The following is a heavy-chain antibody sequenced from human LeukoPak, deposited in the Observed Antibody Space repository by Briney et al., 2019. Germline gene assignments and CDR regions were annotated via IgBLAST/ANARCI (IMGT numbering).Heavy chain of an antibody. J-gene: IGHJ6*02. D-gene: IGHD3-22*01. V-gene: IGHV4-59*12. Sequence: SETLSLTCTVSGGSISSYYWSWIRQPPGKGLEWIGYIYYSGSTYYNPSLKSRVTISVDTSKNQFSLKLSSVTAADTAVYYCARDPSYYDSSGYYYGMDVWGQGTTVTVSS. CDR1: GGSISSYY. CDR2: IYYSGST. CDR3: ARDPSYYDSSGYYYGMDV.